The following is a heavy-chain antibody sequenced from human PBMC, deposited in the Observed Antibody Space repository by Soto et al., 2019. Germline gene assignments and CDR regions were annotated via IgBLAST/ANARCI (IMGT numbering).Heavy chain of an antibody. CDR1: GFTFSSYA. J-gene: IGHJ2*01. CDR3: ARAGYSSSWDPNWYFDL. Sequence: PGGSLRLSCAASGFTFSSYAMHWVRQAPGKGLEYVSAISSNGGSTYYADSVKGRFTISRDNSKNTLYLQMGSLRAEDMAVYYCARAGYSSSWDPNWYFDLWGRGTLVTVSS. CDR2: ISSNGGST. D-gene: IGHD6-13*01. V-gene: IGHV3-64*02.